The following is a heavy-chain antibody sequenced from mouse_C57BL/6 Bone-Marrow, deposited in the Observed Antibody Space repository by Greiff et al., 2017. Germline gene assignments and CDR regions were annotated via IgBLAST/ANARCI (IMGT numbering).Heavy chain of an antibody. CDR1: GYTFTSYG. CDR2: IYPRSGNT. D-gene: IGHD1-1*01. V-gene: IGHV1-81*01. Sequence: QVQLQQSGAELARPGASVKLSCKASGYTFTSYGISWVKQRTGQGLEWIGEIYPRSGNTYYNEKFKGKATLTADKSSSTAYMELRSQTSEDSAVYFCARGGLLLRVLYWYFDVWGTGTTVTVSS. CDR3: ARGGLLLRVLYWYFDV. J-gene: IGHJ1*03.